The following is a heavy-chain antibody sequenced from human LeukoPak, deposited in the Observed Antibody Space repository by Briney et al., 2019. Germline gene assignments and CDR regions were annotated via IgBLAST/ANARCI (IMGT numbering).Heavy chain of an antibody. CDR2: IYSGGST. CDR1: GFIVSSND. Sequence: GGSLRLSCAASGFIVSSNDMSWVRQAPGKGLEWVSVIYSGGSTYYADSVKGRFTISRDNSKNTLYLQMNSLRAEDTAVYYCARDRYSSGWAHWGQGTLVTVSS. V-gene: IGHV3-53*01. CDR3: ARDRYSSGWAH. D-gene: IGHD6-25*01. J-gene: IGHJ4*02.